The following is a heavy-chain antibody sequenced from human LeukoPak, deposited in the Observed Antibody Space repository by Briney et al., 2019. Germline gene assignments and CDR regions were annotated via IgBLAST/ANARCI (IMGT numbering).Heavy chain of an antibody. CDR1: GYSFTSYW. D-gene: IGHD5-18*01. CDR2: IYPGDSDT. CDR3: ARRGEAMDPFDY. V-gene: IGHV5-51*01. J-gene: IGHJ4*02. Sequence: LGESLKISCKDSGYSFTSYWIGWVRQMPGKGPEWMGIIYPGDSDTRYSPSFQGQVTISADKSINTAYLQWSSLKASDTAIYYCARRGEAMDPFDYWGQGTLVTVSS.